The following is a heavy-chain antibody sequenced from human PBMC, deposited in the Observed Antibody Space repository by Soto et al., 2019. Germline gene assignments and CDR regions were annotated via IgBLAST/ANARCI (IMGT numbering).Heavy chain of an antibody. CDR1: GGSISSSSYY. CDR2: IYYSGST. Sequence: SETLSLTCTVSGGSISSSSYYWGWIRQPPGKGLEWIGSIYYSGSTYYNPSLKSRVTISVDTSKNQFSLKLSSVTAADTAVYYCARDFLRLEGDYYYMDFWGKGTTVTVSS. V-gene: IGHV4-39*07. J-gene: IGHJ6*03. CDR3: ARDFLRLEGDYYYMDF.